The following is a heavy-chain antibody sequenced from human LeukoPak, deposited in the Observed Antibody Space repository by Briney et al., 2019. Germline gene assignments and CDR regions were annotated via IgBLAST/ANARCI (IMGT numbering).Heavy chain of an antibody. CDR2: IYYSGST. Sequence: SETLSLTCTVSGGSISNYYWNWIRQPPGKGLEWIGYIYYSGSTNYNPSLKSRVTISVDTSKNQFSLKLSSVTAADTAVYYCARGGWAYYYYMDVWGKGTTVTISS. V-gene: IGHV4-59*01. D-gene: IGHD6-19*01. CDR1: GGSISNYY. J-gene: IGHJ6*03. CDR3: ARGGWAYYYYMDV.